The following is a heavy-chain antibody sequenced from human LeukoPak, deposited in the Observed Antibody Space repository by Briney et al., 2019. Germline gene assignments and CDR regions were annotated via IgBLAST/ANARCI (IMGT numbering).Heavy chain of an antibody. J-gene: IGHJ6*03. CDR2: IYSSGST. V-gene: IGHV4-4*07. Sequence: PSETLSLTCNVSGDSISVYYWSWIRQPAGKGLECIGRIYSSGSTNYNPSLKSRLTMSVDTSKNQFSLKLSSVTAADTAVYYCARVGGTATTGYYYMDVWGKGTTVTVSS. D-gene: IGHD1-1*01. CDR1: GDSISVYY. CDR3: ARVGGTATTGYYYMDV.